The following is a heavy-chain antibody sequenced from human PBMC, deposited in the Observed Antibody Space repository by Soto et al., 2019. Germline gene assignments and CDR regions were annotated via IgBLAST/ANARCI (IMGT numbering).Heavy chain of an antibody. V-gene: IGHV1-46*01. D-gene: IGHD2-21*02. Sequence: QVQVVQSGAEVKEPGASVKVSCKASGYSSSNYYTHWVRQAPGQGLEWMGIVNPYGASSNYAQSFQGRVTXTRXTSTNTXXXXLXXLTSDDTAVYYCASVTTIWSNWGQGTLVTVSS. CDR2: VNPYGASS. CDR1: GYSSSNYY. CDR3: ASVTTIWSN. J-gene: IGHJ4*02.